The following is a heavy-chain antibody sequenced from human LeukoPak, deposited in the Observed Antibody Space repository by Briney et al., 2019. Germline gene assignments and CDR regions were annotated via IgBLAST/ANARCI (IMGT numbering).Heavy chain of an antibody. Sequence: SETLSLTCAVYGGSFSGYYWSWIRQPPGKGLEWIGEINHSGSTNYNPSLKSRVTISVDTSKNQFSLKLSSMTAADTAVYYCAALAAAGTFIDYWGQGTLVTVSS. D-gene: IGHD6-13*01. V-gene: IGHV4-34*01. CDR2: INHSGST. J-gene: IGHJ4*02. CDR1: GGSFSGYY. CDR3: AALAAAGTFIDY.